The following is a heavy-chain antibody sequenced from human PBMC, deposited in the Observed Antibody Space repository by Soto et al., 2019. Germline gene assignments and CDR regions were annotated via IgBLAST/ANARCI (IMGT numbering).Heavy chain of an antibody. J-gene: IGHJ5*02. D-gene: IGHD2-15*01. CDR3: TTDVGDIVVVVAANH. V-gene: IGHV3-15*07. Sequence: GGFLRLSCAASGFTFSNAWMNWVRQAPGKGLEWVGRIKSKTDGGTTDYAAPVKGRFTISRDDSKNTLYLQMNSLKTEDTAVYYCTTDVGDIVVVVAANHWGQGTLVTVSS. CDR2: IKSKTDGGTT. CDR1: GFTFSNAW.